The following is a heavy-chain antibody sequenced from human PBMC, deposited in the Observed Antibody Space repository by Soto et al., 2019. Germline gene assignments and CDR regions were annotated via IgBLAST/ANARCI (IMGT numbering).Heavy chain of an antibody. CDR3: ARDSKWELPHYGMDV. D-gene: IGHD1-26*01. V-gene: IGHV1-69*01. CDR2: ILPIFGTA. Sequence: QVQLVQSGAAVKKPGSSVKVSCKASGGTFSSYAISWVRQAPGQGLEWMGGILPIFGTANYAQKFQGRVMITADESTGTAYMELSSLSSEDTVVDYGARDSKWELPHYGMDVWGQGTTVTLSS. J-gene: IGHJ6*02. CDR1: GGTFSSYA.